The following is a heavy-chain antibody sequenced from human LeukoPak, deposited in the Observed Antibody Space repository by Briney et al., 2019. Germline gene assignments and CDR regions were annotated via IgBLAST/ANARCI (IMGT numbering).Heavy chain of an antibody. CDR1: GFTFSSYW. J-gene: IGHJ4*02. V-gene: IGHV3-74*01. D-gene: IGHD3-3*01. CDR3: AKDHYWSIDY. CDR2: ISTDGSTT. Sequence: GGSLRLSCAASGFTFSSYWMHWVRQAPGKGLVWVSRISTDGSTTTYADSVKGRFTISRDNAKNTAYLQMNSLRAEDTGVYYCAKDHYWSIDYWGRGTLVTVSS.